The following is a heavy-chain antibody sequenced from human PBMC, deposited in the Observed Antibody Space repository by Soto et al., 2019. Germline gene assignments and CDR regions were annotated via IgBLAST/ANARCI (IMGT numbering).Heavy chain of an antibody. Sequence: SETLSLTCTVSGDSISGGASFWSWIRQPPGKGLEWIGEIFHTGSVNYNPSLNSRVTLSLDKSKNQFSLKLTSVTAADTAVYFCAREQICNVVKCSNWFDPWGQGTLVTVSS. V-gene: IGHV4-4*02. J-gene: IGHJ5*02. D-gene: IGHD2-8*01. CDR2: IFHTGSV. CDR3: AREQICNVVKCSNWFDP. CDR1: GDSISGGASF.